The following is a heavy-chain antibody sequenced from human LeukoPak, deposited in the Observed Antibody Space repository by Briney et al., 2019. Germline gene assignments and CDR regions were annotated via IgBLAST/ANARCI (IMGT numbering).Heavy chain of an antibody. V-gene: IGHV1-69*06. CDR2: IIPIFGTA. CDR3: ARGGGSSWWSFDP. CDR1: GGTFSSYA. Sequence: SVKVSCKASGGTFSSYAISWVRQATGQGLEWMGGIIPIFGTANYAQKFQGRVTITADKSTSTAYMELSSLRSEDTAVYYCARGGGSSWWSFDPWGQGTLVTVSS. J-gene: IGHJ5*02. D-gene: IGHD6-13*01.